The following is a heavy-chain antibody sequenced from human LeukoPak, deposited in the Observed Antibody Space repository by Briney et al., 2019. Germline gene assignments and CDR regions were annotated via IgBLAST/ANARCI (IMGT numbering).Heavy chain of an antibody. CDR1: GFTFSHYW. D-gene: IGHD5-12*01. Sequence: GGSLRLSCAASGFTFSHYWMHWVRQAPGKGLVWVSRIESDGGRTDYADSLRGRFTISRDNAKNTLYLEMNSLRAEDTAVYYCARARSLGIVATSFDYWGQGTLVTVSS. J-gene: IGHJ4*02. CDR3: ARARSLGIVATSFDY. CDR2: IESDGGRT. V-gene: IGHV3-74*01.